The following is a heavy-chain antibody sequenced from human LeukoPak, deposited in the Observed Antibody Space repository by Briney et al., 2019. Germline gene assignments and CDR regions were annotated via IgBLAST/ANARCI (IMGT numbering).Heavy chain of an antibody. D-gene: IGHD3-10*01. J-gene: IGHJ4*02. CDR3: ARDIGGLWFGELWAFGY. CDR1: GFTFSSYS. CDR2: ISSSSSTI. V-gene: IGHV3-48*01. Sequence: GGSLRLSCAASGFTFSSYSMNWVRQAPGKGLEWVSYISSSSSTIYHADSVKGRFTISRDNAKNSLYLQMNSLRAEDTAVYYCARDIGGLWFGELWAFGYWGQGTLVTVSS.